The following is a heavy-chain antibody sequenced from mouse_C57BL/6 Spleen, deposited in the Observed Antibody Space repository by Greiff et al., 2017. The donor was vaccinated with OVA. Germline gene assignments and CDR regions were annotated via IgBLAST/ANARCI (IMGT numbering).Heavy chain of an antibody. D-gene: IGHD4-1*01. J-gene: IGHJ2*01. CDR3: ARRLGRGYFDY. V-gene: IGHV5-9*01. CDR2: ISGGGGNT. CDR1: GFTFSSYT. Sequence: DVMLVESGGGLVKPGGSLKLSCAASGFTFSSYTMSWVRQTPEKRLEWVATISGGGGNTYYPDSVKGRFTISRDNAKNTLYLQMSSLRSEDTALYYCARRLGRGYFDYWGQGTTLTVSS.